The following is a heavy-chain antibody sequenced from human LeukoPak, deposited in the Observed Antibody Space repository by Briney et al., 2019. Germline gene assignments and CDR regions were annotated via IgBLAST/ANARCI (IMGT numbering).Heavy chain of an antibody. CDR3: ANARDYDIFDY. Sequence: GGSLRLSCAASGFTFSSYAMSWVRQAPGKGLEWVSAISGSGGSTYYADSVKGRFTISRDNSKNTLYLQMNSLRAEDTAVYHCANARDYDIFDYWGQGTLVTVSS. CDR2: ISGSGGST. V-gene: IGHV3-23*01. CDR1: GFTFSSYA. D-gene: IGHD3-9*01. J-gene: IGHJ4*02.